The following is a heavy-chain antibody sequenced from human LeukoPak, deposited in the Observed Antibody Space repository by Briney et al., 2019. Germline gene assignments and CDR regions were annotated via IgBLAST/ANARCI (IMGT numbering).Heavy chain of an antibody. V-gene: IGHV3-66*02. Sequence: GGSLRLSCAASGFTVSTNYMSWIRQAPGKGLEWVSVIYSGGSTYYADSVKGRFTISRDNSKNTLYLQMNSLRAEDMAVYYCARARAGSFGYWGQGTLVTVSS. CDR1: GFTVSTNY. D-gene: IGHD1-14*01. CDR3: ARARAGSFGY. J-gene: IGHJ4*02. CDR2: IYSGGST.